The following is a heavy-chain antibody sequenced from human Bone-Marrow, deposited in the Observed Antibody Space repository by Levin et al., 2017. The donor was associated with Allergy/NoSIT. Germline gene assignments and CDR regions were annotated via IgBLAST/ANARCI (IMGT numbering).Heavy chain of an antibody. J-gene: IGHJ4*02. Sequence: GGSLRLSCAASGFIFSSYEMNWVRQVPGKGLDWVAYISTSGSAIYYADSVKGRFTISRANAKNSLYLQMNSLTVEDAAIYYCARDGAIFGGDNCFDYWGQGAPVTVSS. CDR1: GFIFSSYE. CDR3: ARDGAIFGGDNCFDY. V-gene: IGHV3-48*03. D-gene: IGHD3-3*01. CDR2: ISTSGSAI.